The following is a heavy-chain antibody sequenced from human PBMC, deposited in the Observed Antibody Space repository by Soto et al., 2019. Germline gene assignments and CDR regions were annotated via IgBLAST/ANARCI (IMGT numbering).Heavy chain of an antibody. Sequence: PSETLSLTCAVSGGSISSSNWWSWVRQPPGKGLEWIGEIYHSGSTNYNPSLKSRVTISVDKSKNQFSLKLSSVTAADTAVYYCARGSLWFGALGADDPWGQGTLVTVSS. V-gene: IGHV4-4*02. CDR3: ARGSLWFGALGADDP. CDR1: GGSISSSNW. CDR2: IYHSGST. J-gene: IGHJ5*02. D-gene: IGHD3-10*01.